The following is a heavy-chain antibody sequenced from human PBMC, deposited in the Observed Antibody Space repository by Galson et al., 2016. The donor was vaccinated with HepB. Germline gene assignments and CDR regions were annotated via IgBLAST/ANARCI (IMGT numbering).Heavy chain of an antibody. D-gene: IGHD3-10*01. CDR3: ARNYFGLGSSTFYYGLDV. CDR1: GFIFSSFS. V-gene: IGHV4-4*02. CDR2: IYHSGST. J-gene: IGHJ6*02. Sequence: SLRLSCAVSGFIFSSFSMHRVRQAPGKGLEWIGEIYHSGSTNYNPSLKSRLTISLDKSKNELSLRLSSVAAADTAIYYCARNYFGLGSSTFYYGLDVWGQGTTVTVSS.